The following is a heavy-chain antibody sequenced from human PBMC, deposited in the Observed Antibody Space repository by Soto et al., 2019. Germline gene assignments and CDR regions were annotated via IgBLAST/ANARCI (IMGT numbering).Heavy chain of an antibody. CDR1: GYTFTGYY. Sequence: QVQLVQSGAEVKKPGASVKVSCKASGYTFTGYYMHWVRQAPGQGLEWMGWINPNSGGTNYAQKFQGWVTMTRDTSISTAYMDLSRLRSDDTAVYYCARVGDSSGWYEIGNFDYWGQGTLVTVSS. V-gene: IGHV1-2*04. J-gene: IGHJ4*02. CDR3: ARVGDSSGWYEIGNFDY. CDR2: INPNSGGT. D-gene: IGHD6-19*01.